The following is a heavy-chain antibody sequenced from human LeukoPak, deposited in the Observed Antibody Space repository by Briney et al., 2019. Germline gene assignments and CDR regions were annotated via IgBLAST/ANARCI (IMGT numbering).Heavy chain of an antibody. V-gene: IGHV4-59*08. CDR1: GGSISSYY. J-gene: IGHJ5*02. CDR2: IYYSGST. Sequence: SETLSLTCTVSGGSISSYYWSWIRQPPGKGLEWIGYIYYSGSTYYNPSLKSRVTISVGTSKNQISLKLNSVTAADTAMYYCARHGDLLSPFQTWGQGTLVTVSS. CDR3: ARHGDLLSPFQT. D-gene: IGHD2-21*02.